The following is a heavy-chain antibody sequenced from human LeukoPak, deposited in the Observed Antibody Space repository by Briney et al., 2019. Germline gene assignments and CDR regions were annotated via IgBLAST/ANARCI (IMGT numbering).Heavy chain of an antibody. CDR1: GGSFSGYY. CDR2: INHSGST. Sequence: SETLSLTCAVCGGSFSGYYWSWIRQPPGKGLEWIGEINHSGSTNYNPSLKSRVTISVDTSKNQFSLKLSSVTAADTAVYYCAGAYCSSTSCSFDYWGQGTLVTVSS. V-gene: IGHV4-34*01. D-gene: IGHD2-2*01. CDR3: AGAYCSSTSCSFDY. J-gene: IGHJ4*02.